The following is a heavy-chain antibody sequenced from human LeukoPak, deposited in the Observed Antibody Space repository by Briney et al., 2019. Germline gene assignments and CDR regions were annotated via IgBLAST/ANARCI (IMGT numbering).Heavy chain of an antibody. CDR3: AREGYSSSSQYYYYYMDV. Sequence: VGSLRLSCAASGFTFGSYSMNWVRQAPGKGLEWVSYISSRSSTIYYADSVKGRFTISRDNAKHSLYLQMNSLRAGDTAVYYCAREGYSSSSQYYYYYMDVWGKGTTVTVSS. CDR1: GFTFGSYS. J-gene: IGHJ6*03. V-gene: IGHV3-48*01. CDR2: ISSRSSTI. D-gene: IGHD6-6*01.